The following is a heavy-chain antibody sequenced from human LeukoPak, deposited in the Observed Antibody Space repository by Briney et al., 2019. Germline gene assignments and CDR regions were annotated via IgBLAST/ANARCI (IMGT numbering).Heavy chain of an antibody. J-gene: IGHJ4*02. Sequence: KPSETLSLTCTVSGGSISSGGYYWSWIRQHPGKGLEWIGYIYYSGSTYYNPSLESRVTISVDTSKNQFSLKLSSVTAADTAVYYCARGTEDIVLMVYAIGYYFDYWGQGTLVTVSS. CDR3: ARGTEDIVLMVYAIGYYFDY. CDR1: GGSISSGGYY. V-gene: IGHV4-31*03. CDR2: IYYSGST. D-gene: IGHD2-8*01.